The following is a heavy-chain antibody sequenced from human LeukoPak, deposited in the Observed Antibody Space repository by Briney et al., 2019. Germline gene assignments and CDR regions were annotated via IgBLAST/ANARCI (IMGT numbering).Heavy chain of an antibody. CDR3: ARNSYSGSYSAGHI. Sequence: GASAKVSCKASGYTFTSYDINWVRQATGQGIEWMGWMNPNSGNTGYAQKFQGRVTMTRNTSISTAYMELSSLRSEDTAVYYCARNSYSGSYSAGHIWGQGTMVTVSS. J-gene: IGHJ3*02. D-gene: IGHD1-26*01. CDR2: MNPNSGNT. CDR1: GYTFTSYD. V-gene: IGHV1-8*01.